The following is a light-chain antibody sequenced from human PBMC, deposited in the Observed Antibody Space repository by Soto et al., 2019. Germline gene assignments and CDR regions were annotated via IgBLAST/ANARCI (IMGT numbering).Light chain of an antibody. V-gene: IGLV2-11*01. CDR1: SSDVGGYNY. CDR2: DVS. J-gene: IGLJ1*01. CDR3: CSYAGSYSYV. Sequence: ALTQPRSVSGSPGQSVTISCTGTSSDVGGYNYVSWYQEQPGKAPKLMIYDVSKRPSGVPDRFSGSKSGSTASLTISGLQAEDEADYYCCSYAGSYSYVFGTGTRSPS.